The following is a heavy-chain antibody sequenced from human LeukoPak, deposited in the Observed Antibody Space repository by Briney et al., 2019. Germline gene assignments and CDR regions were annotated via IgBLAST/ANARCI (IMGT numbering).Heavy chain of an antibody. J-gene: IGHJ4*02. CDR2: ISYDGSNK. V-gene: IGHV3-30*19. D-gene: IGHD1-20*01. Sequence: GGSLRLSSAASGFTFNRRGMHWVRQAPGKGLEWVAVISYDGSNKYYADSVKGRFTISRDNSKNTLYLQMNSLRAEDTAVYYCARVVARITRLTSPLFDYWGQGTLVTVSS. CDR1: GFTFNRRG. CDR3: ARVVARITRLTSPLFDY.